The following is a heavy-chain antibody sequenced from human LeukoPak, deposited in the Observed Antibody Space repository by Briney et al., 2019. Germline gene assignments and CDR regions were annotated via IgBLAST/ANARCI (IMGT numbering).Heavy chain of an antibody. CDR3: ARGPGGSYGRYYFDY. Sequence: SETLSLTCAVYGGSFSGYYWSWIRQPPGKGLEWIGEINHSGSTNYNPSLKSRVTISVDTSKNQFSLKLSSVTAADTAVYYCARGPGGSYGRYYFDYWGEGTLVTVSS. CDR2: INHSGST. D-gene: IGHD1-26*01. CDR1: GGSFSGYY. J-gene: IGHJ4*02. V-gene: IGHV4-34*01.